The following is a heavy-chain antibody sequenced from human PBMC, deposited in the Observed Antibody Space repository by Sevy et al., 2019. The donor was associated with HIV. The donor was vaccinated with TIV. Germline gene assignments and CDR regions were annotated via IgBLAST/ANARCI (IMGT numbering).Heavy chain of an antibody. Sequence: GGSLRLSCAASGFTVSSNYMSWVRQAPGKGLEWVSAIYSGGSTYYADSVKGRFTISRDNSKNTLYLQMNSLRAEDTAVYYCASAGYSNYGSLDYWGQGTLVTVSS. CDR1: GFTVSSNY. CDR2: IYSGGST. V-gene: IGHV3-53*01. D-gene: IGHD4-4*01. J-gene: IGHJ4*02. CDR3: ASAGYSNYGSLDY.